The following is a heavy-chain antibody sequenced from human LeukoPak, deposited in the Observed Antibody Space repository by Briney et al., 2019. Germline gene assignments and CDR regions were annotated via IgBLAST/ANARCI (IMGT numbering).Heavy chain of an antibody. Sequence: SETLSLTCTVSGGSISSGSYYWSWIRQPAGKGLEWIGRIYTSGSTNYNPSLKSRVTISVDTSKNQFSLKLSSVTAADTAVYYCAREDSSGYYSPLDYWGQGILVTVSS. CDR3: AREDSSGYYSPLDY. CDR2: IYTSGST. D-gene: IGHD3-22*01. CDR1: GGSISSGSYY. V-gene: IGHV4-61*02. J-gene: IGHJ4*02.